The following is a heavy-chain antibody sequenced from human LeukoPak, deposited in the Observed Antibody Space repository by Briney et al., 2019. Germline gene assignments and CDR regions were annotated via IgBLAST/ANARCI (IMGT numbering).Heavy chain of an antibody. CDR2: IKEDGSEK. CDR1: GIIFSDYW. V-gene: IGHV3-7*01. J-gene: IGHJ3*01. Sequence: GGSLRLSCAASGIIFSDYWMSWVRQAPGKGLEWVANIKEDGSEKYYVDSVKGRFTISRDNAKNSLYLQMNRLRAEDTAIYYCARAYSSNWYDAFDLWGQGTMVTVSS. CDR3: ARAYSSNWYDAFDL. D-gene: IGHD6-13*01.